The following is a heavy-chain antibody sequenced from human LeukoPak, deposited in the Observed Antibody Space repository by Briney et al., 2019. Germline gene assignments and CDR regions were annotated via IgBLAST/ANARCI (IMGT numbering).Heavy chain of an antibody. CDR3: ATGAGCGY. CDR1: GFTFSSYW. J-gene: IGHJ4*02. V-gene: IGHV3-7*03. CDR2: IKQDGSER. Sequence: PGGTLRLSCAASGFTFSSYWMTWFRQAPGKGLEWVANIKQDGSERNYVDSVKGRFTISRDNAKNSLYLQMNTLRDEDTAVYYCATGAGCGYWGQGTLVTVSS. D-gene: IGHD6-19*01.